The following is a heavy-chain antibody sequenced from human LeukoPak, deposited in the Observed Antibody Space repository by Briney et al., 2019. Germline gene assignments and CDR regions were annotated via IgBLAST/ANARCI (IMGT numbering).Heavy chain of an antibody. D-gene: IGHD2-15*01. CDR3: ARDQGLYCSGGSCSLRNWFDP. Sequence: PSETLSLTCTVSGGSISSSSYYWGWIRQPPGKGLEWIGSIYYSGSTYYNPSLKSRVTISVDTSKNQFSLKLSSVTAADTAVYYCARDQGLYCSGGSCSLRNWFDPWGQGTLVTVSS. J-gene: IGHJ5*02. V-gene: IGHV4-39*02. CDR2: IYYSGST. CDR1: GGSISSSSYY.